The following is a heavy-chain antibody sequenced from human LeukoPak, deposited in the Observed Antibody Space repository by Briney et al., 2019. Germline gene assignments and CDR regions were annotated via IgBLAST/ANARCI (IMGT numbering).Heavy chain of an antibody. D-gene: IGHD1-1*01. Sequence: PSETLSLTCTVSGDSITSYYWTWIRQSPEKGLEWLGYIYYTGSVIYNPSLKSRVTISVDTSRSYFSLKLSSVTAADTAVYYCARGVGLTQGGTFDYWGQGTLVTVSS. CDR2: IYYTGSV. CDR1: GDSITSYY. J-gene: IGHJ4*02. CDR3: ARGVGLTQGGTFDY. V-gene: IGHV4-59*08.